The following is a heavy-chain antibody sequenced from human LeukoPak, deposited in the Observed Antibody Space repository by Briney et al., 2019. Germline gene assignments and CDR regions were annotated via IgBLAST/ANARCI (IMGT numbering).Heavy chain of an antibody. CDR3: ARVHRGYSFGRLDY. J-gene: IGHJ4*02. Sequence: GGSLRPSCAASGFTFSSYSMNWVRQAPGKGLEWVSYISGSDNTIYYADSVKGRFTISRDNARNSPYLQMNSLRDEDTAVYYCARVHRGYSFGRLDYWGQGTLVTVSS. CDR2: ISGSDNTI. CDR1: GFTFSSYS. V-gene: IGHV3-48*02. D-gene: IGHD5-12*01.